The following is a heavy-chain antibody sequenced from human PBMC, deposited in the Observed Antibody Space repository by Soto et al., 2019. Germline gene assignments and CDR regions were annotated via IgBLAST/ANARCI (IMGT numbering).Heavy chain of an antibody. CDR1: GGSISSYY. CDR3: ATRAADYDFWSGYYSYYYYMDV. J-gene: IGHJ6*03. Sequence: SQTLSLTCTVSGGSISSYYWSWIRQPPGKGLEWIGYIYYSGSTNYNPSLKSRVTISVATSKNQFSLKLSSVTAADTAVYYCATRAADYDFWSGYYSYYYYMDVWGKGTTVTVSS. D-gene: IGHD3-3*01. CDR2: IYYSGST. V-gene: IGHV4-59*08.